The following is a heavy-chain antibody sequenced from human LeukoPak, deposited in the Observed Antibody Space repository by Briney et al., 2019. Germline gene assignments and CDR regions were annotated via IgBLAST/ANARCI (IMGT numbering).Heavy chain of an antibody. Sequence: GGSLRLSCAGSGFTFSSYGMHWVRQAPGKGLEWVAVISYDGSNKYYADSVKGRFTISRDNSKNTLYLQMNSLRAEDTAVYYCAKTYSSGAMSLYFGYWGQGTLVTVSS. CDR2: ISYDGSNK. V-gene: IGHV3-30*18. D-gene: IGHD6-19*01. J-gene: IGHJ4*02. CDR3: AKTYSSGAMSLYFGY. CDR1: GFTFSSYG.